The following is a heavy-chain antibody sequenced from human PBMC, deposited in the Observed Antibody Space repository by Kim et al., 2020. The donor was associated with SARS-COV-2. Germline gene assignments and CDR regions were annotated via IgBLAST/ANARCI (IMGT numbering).Heavy chain of an antibody. D-gene: IGHD6-13*01. V-gene: IGHV3-11*01. Sequence: GGSLRLSCAASGFTFSDYYMSWIRQAPGKGLEWVSYISSSGSTIYYADSVKGRFTISRDNAKNSLYLQMNSLRAEDTAVYYCAGARGYSSSSRDDPLTVPRWDDAFDIWGQGTMVTVSS. CDR1: GFTFSDYY. J-gene: IGHJ3*02. CDR3: AGARGYSSSSRDDPLTVPRWDDAFDI. CDR2: ISSSGSTI.